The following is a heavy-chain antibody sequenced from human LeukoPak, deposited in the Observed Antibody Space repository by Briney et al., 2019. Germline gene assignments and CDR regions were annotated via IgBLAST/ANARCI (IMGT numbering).Heavy chain of an antibody. CDR1: GFTFSTYS. CDR3: ARNGPGGYYFDF. Sequence: GGSLRLSCAASGFTFSTYSMNWVRQAPGKGLEWVSYITSSSSTIYYADSVKDRFTISRDNSKNTLYLQMNSLTAEDTAVYYCARNGPGGYYFDFWGQGTLVTVSS. J-gene: IGHJ4*02. V-gene: IGHV3-48*01. D-gene: IGHD2-8*02. CDR2: ITSSSSTI.